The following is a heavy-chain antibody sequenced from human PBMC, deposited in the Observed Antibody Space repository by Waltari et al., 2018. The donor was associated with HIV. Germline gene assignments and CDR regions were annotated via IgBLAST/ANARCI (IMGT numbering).Heavy chain of an antibody. V-gene: IGHV3-48*02. J-gene: IGHJ4*02. CDR2: IIRTSNAM. D-gene: IGHD5-12*01. CDR1: RFSLSDFD. Sequence: EVQLVESGGGLVQPGGSLKLSCAASRFSLSDFDMNWVRQAPGRGLEWVSYIIRTSNAMYYADSVKGRFAISRDNAKNSLYLLMNSLRHDDSAVYYCAILSSSGYYRDWGQGTRVTVSS. CDR3: AILSSSGYYRD.